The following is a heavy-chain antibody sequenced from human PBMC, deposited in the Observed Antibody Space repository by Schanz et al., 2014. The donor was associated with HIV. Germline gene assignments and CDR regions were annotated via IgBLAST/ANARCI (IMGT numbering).Heavy chain of an antibody. D-gene: IGHD6-6*01. CDR1: GFIFDDYA. V-gene: IGHV3-9*01. J-gene: IGHJ2*01. CDR2: ISWNSVSI. Sequence: EVQLVESGGGLVQPGRSLRLSCAASGFIFDDYAMHWVRQAPGKGLEWVSGISWNSVSIGYADSVRGRFTISRDNFKNTLDLQMDSLRPDDTAVYYCAKGYTSSSVFNLWGRGTLVTVSS. CDR3: AKGYTSSSVFNL.